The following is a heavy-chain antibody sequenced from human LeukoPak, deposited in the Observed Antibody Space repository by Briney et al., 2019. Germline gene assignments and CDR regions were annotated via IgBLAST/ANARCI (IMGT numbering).Heavy chain of an antibody. D-gene: IGHD4-17*01. J-gene: IGHJ3*02. CDR3: AKVATVTTIAFDI. CDR2: ISGSGGST. Sequence: GGSLRLSCAASGFIFSSYAMSWVRQAPGKGLEWVSAISGSGGSTYYADSVKGRFTISRDNSKNTLCLQMNSLRAEDTAVYYCAKVATVTTIAFDIWGQGTMVTVSS. V-gene: IGHV3-23*01. CDR1: GFIFSSYA.